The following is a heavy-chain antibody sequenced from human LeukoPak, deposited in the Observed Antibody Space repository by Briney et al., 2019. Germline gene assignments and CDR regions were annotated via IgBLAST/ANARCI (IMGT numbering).Heavy chain of an antibody. CDR1: GGSISDYY. J-gene: IGHJ6*02. D-gene: IGHD4-17*01. Sequence: PSETLSLTCTVSGGSISDYYWSWIRQPAGKGLEWIGRIYSSGATNYNPSLKSRVTMSVDTSKNQFSLKVRSLTAADTAVYYCARDAHFDYGDDDYYYYGIDVWGQGTTVTVSS. V-gene: IGHV4-4*07. CDR2: IYSSGAT. CDR3: ARDAHFDYGDDDYYYYGIDV.